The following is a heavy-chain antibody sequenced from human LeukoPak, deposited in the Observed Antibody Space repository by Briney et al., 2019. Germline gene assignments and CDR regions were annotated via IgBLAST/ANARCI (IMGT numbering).Heavy chain of an antibody. CDR1: GGSSTPYY. CDR2: INHSGST. D-gene: IGHD2-15*01. Sequence: WDTQSLTCTVSGGSSTPYYWRCIRQPGGGGVGWIGEINHSGSTNYNPSLKSRVTISVDKSKDQFSLKLSSVTAEDTAVYYCAHADRFCSSGSCPVPDALDFWGQGTMVTVS. CDR3: AHADRFCSSGSCPVPDALDF. V-gene: IGHV4-34*01. J-gene: IGHJ3*01.